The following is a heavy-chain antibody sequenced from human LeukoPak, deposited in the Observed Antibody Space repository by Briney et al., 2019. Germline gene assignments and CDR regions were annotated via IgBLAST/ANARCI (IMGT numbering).Heavy chain of an antibody. J-gene: IGHJ5*02. CDR2: ISSSSSYI. V-gene: IGHV3-21*01. D-gene: IGHD2-2*01. Sequence: PGGSLRLSCAASGFTFSSYSMNWVRQAPGKGLEWVSSISSSSSYIYYADSVKGRFTISRDNAKNSLYLQMNSLRAEDTAVYYCARERYCSSTSCYNWFDPWGQRTLVTVSS. CDR3: ARERYCSSTSCYNWFDP. CDR1: GFTFSSYS.